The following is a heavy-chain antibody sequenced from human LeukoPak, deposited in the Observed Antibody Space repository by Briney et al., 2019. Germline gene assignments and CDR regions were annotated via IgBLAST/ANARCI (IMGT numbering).Heavy chain of an antibody. CDR2: IYTSGST. V-gene: IGHV4-4*07. J-gene: IGHJ5*02. CDR1: GGSISSYY. Sequence: PSETLSLTCTVSGGSISSYYWSWIRQPAGKGLEWIGRIYTSGSTNYNPSLKSRVTMSVDTSKNQFSLKLSSVTAADTAVYYCARFGLERRLGWFDPRGQGILVTVSS. D-gene: IGHD1-1*01. CDR3: ARFGLERRLGWFDP.